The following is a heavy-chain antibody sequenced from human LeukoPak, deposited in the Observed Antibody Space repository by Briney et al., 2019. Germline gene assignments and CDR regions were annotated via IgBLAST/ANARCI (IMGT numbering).Heavy chain of an antibody. CDR2: IDTDGSNT. CDR1: GFTFSSYW. V-gene: IGHV3-74*01. CDR3: AKKVVAGTRGVNDY. D-gene: IGHD6-19*01. Sequence: GGSLRLSCAASGFTFSSYWIHWVRQAPGKGLVWVSRIDTDGSNTNYADSVKGRFTISRDNSKNTLYLQMNSLRAEDTAVYYCAKKVVAGTRGVNDYWGQGTLVTVSS. J-gene: IGHJ4*02.